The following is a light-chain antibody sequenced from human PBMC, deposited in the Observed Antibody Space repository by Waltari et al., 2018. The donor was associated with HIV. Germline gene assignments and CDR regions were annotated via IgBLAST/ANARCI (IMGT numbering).Light chain of an antibody. CDR3: AAWDVSLRGAYV. J-gene: IGLJ1*01. CDR1: RSDIGSNY. CDR2: RNN. V-gene: IGLV1-47*01. Sequence: QSVLTQPPSASGTPGQRVTISCSGARSDIGSNYVYWYQQLPGTAPKLLIDRNNQRPSGVPDRFSASKSGTSASLAISGLRSEDEADYYCAAWDVSLRGAYVFGTGTKVAVL.